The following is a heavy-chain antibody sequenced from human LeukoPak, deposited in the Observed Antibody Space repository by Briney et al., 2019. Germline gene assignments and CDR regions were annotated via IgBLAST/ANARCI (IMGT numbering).Heavy chain of an antibody. CDR2: IIPIFGTA. Sequence: ASVKLSCKASGGTFSSYAISWVRQAPGQGLEWMGGIIPIFGTANYAQKFQGRVTITADGSTSTAYMELSSLRSEDTAVYYCATWSSSWPYYFDYWGQGTLVTVSS. D-gene: IGHD6-13*01. J-gene: IGHJ4*02. CDR3: ATWSSSWPYYFDY. V-gene: IGHV1-69*13. CDR1: GGTFSSYA.